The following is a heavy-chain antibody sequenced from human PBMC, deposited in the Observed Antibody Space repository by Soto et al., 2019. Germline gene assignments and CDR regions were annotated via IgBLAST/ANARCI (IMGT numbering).Heavy chain of an antibody. CDR1: GDTFGTYA. Sequence: QVQLVQSGAEVKKPGSSVKVSCKAAGDTFGTYAFSWVRQAPGQGLEWMGGIIPTFGTGNYAQKFHGRVTITADESTGTAYIEMSGLRSEDTAVYYCARGWNVGKFGMSVWGKGTTVTVSS. CDR3: ARGWNVGKFGMSV. J-gene: IGHJ6*04. CDR2: IIPTFGTG. V-gene: IGHV1-69*01. D-gene: IGHD7-27*01.